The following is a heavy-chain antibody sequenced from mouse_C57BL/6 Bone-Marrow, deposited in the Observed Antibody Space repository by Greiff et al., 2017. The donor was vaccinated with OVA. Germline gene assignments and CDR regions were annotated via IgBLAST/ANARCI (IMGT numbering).Heavy chain of an antibody. CDR1: GYSITSGYY. V-gene: IGHV3-6*01. J-gene: IGHJ2*01. CDR3: ASVFDY. CDR2: ISYDGSN. Sequence: EVKLMESGPGLVKPSQSLSLTCSVTGYSITSGYYWNWIRQFPGNKLEWMGYISYDGSNNYNPSLKNRISITRDTSKNQFFLKLNSVTTEDTATYYCASVFDYWGQGTTLTVSS.